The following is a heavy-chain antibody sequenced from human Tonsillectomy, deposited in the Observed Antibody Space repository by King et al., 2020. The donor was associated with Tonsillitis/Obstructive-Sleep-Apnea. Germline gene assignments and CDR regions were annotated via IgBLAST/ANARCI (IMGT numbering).Heavy chain of an antibody. J-gene: IGHJ4*02. CDR2: TRNKAHSYTT. D-gene: IGHD1-14*01. V-gene: IGHV3-72*01. Sequence: DVQLVESGGGLVQPGGSLRLSCAASGFTFSDHYMDWVRQAPGKGLEWVGRTRNKAHSYTTEYAASVKGRFTISRDDSENSLYLQMNSLKTEDTAVYYCARVRTSSPVYNLDYWGQGNLGTVSS. CDR3: ARVRTSSPVYNLDY. CDR1: GFTFSDHY.